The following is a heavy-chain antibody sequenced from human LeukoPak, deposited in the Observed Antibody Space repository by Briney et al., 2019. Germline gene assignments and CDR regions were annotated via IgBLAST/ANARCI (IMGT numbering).Heavy chain of an antibody. D-gene: IGHD5-18*01. CDR1: GYSFTSYW. CDR3: ATYPKPLGGTAMAPDY. Sequence: LGAFLKISCEGSGYSFTSYWIGWVRQMPGKGLEGLGIIYPGDSDTRYSPSFQGQVTISADKSISTAYLQWSSLKASDTAMYYCATYPKPLGGTAMAPDYWGQGTLVTVSS. V-gene: IGHV5-51*01. J-gene: IGHJ4*02. CDR2: IYPGDSDT.